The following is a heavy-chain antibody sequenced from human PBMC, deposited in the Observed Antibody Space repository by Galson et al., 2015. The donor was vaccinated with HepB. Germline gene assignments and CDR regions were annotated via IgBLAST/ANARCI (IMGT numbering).Heavy chain of an antibody. CDR2: TYYRSKWYN. V-gene: IGHV6-1*01. D-gene: IGHD3-9*01. J-gene: IGHJ4*02. CDR3: ARDQSYHDILTGSYSAPYDS. CDR1: GDSVSSNTAG. Sequence: CAISGDSVSSNTAGWNWIRQFPLRGLEWLGRTYYRSKWYNDYAVSVKSRMTINPDTSKNQFSLQLRSVTPEDTAVYYCARDQSYHDILTGSYSAPYDSWGQGTLVAVAS.